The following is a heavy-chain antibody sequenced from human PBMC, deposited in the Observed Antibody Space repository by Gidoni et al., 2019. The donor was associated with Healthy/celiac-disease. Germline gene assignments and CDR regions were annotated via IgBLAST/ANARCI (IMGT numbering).Heavy chain of an antibody. CDR3: VKTYYYDSSGYPYFDY. V-gene: IGHV3-33*06. D-gene: IGHD3-22*01. J-gene: IGHJ4*02. CDR2: IWYDGSNK. Sequence: QLQLVESGGGVVQPGRSRRLPCAASGFTFSTYGLHWVRQAPGKGLGWVAVIWYDGSNKYYADSVKGRFTISRDNSKNTLYLQMNSLRAEDTAVYYCVKTYYYDSSGYPYFDYWGQGTLVTVSS. CDR1: GFTFSTYG.